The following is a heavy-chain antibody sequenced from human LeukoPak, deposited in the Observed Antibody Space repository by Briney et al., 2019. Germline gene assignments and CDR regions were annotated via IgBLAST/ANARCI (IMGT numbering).Heavy chain of an antibody. CDR2: ISSSSSYI. V-gene: IGHV3-21*01. D-gene: IGHD3-9*01. CDR1: GFTFSSYA. CDR3: ARAYYDILTGVNWFDP. Sequence: GGSLRLSCAASGFTFSSYAMSWVRQAPGKGLEWVSSISSSSSYIYYADSVKGRFTISRDNAKNSLYLQMNSLRAEDTAVYYCARAYYDILTGVNWFDPWGQGTLVTVSS. J-gene: IGHJ5*02.